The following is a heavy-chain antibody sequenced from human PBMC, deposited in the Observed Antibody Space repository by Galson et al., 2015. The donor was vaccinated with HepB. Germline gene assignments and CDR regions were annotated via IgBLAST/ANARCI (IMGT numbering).Heavy chain of an antibody. D-gene: IGHD3-10*01. CDR3: ARDGTFYYYGSGSYSYYYYGMDV. CDR1: GYTFTSYY. J-gene: IGHJ6*02. V-gene: IGHV1-46*04. CDR2: INPSGGRT. Sequence: SVKVSCKASGYTFTSYYMHWVRQAPGQGLEWMGIINPSGGRTSYAQKLQGSVTMTRDTSTSTVYMELSSLRSEDTAVYHCARDGTFYYYGSGSYSYYYYGMDVRGQGTTVTVSS.